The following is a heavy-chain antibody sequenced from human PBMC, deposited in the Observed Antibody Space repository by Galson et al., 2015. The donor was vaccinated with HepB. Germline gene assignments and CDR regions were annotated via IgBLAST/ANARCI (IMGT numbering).Heavy chain of an antibody. CDR1: GFTFSDYW. CDR3: AREFAFGCVSYSN. Sequence: SLRLSCAASGFTFSDYWMHWVRQAPGKGLLWVSYISADGTRTKYADSVKGRFTISRDNAKNTVYLQMNSLRAEDTAVYYCAREFAFGCVSYSNWGQGSLVTVSS. CDR2: ISADGTRT. D-gene: IGHD3-16*01. V-gene: IGHV3-74*01. J-gene: IGHJ4*02.